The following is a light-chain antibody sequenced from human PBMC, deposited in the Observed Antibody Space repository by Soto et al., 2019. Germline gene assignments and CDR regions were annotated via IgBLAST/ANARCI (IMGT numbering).Light chain of an antibody. V-gene: IGKV3-20*01. CDR2: GAS. J-gene: IGKJ1*01. CDR3: QHYGTPST. CDR1: QSVSNNY. Sequence: IVWWLSPDTLSLSPGERATLSCMASQSVSNNYVAWHQQTPGQAPRLLIYGASSRATGLAERFSSSGCGKYIPLTISGEAQDVGVVYCRQHYGTPSTFGQGTKVDIK.